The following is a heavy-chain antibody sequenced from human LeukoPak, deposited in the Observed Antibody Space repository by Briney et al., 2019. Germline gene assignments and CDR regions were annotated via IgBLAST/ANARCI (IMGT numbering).Heavy chain of an antibody. V-gene: IGHV3-23*01. D-gene: IGHD3-10*01. CDR3: ARDRKRGVGELFDY. J-gene: IGHJ4*02. Sequence: GGSLRLSCAASGFTFSSYAMSWVRQAPGKGLEWVSAISGSGGSTYYADSVKGRFTISRDNAKNSLYLQMNSLRAEDTAVYYCARDRKRGVGELFDYWGQGTLVTVSS. CDR1: GFTFSSYA. CDR2: ISGSGGST.